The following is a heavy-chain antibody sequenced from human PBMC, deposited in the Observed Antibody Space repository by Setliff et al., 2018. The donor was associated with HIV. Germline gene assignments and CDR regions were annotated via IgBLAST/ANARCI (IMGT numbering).Heavy chain of an antibody. CDR1: GYTFTSYA. CDR2: INTNTGNP. D-gene: IGHD3-9*01. CDR3: ARVWDYDILTGYSFDAFDI. V-gene: IGHV7-4-1*02. Sequence: SVKVSCKASGYTFTSYAMNWVRQAPGQGLEWMGWINTNTGNPTYAQGFTGRFVFSLDTSVSTAYLQISSLKAEDTAVYYCARVWDYDILTGYSFDAFDIWGQGTMVTV. J-gene: IGHJ3*02.